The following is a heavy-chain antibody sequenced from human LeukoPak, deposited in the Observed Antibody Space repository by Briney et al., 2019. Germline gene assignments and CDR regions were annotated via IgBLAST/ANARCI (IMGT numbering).Heavy chain of an antibody. CDR2: ISSSGATI. CDR1: GFTFSSYE. Sequence: GGSLRLSCAASGFTFSSYEMKWVRQAPGKGLEWVSYISSSGATIYYADSVKGRFTISRDNAKNSLYLQMNSLRGEDTAVYSCARGQRSGSYSFGGFDYWGQGTLATVSS. V-gene: IGHV3-48*03. CDR3: ARGQRSGSYSFGGFDY. J-gene: IGHJ4*02. D-gene: IGHD3-10*01.